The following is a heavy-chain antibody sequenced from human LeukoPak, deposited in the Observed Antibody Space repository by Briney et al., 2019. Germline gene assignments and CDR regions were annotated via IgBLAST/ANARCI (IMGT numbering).Heavy chain of an antibody. D-gene: IGHD1-7*01. CDR3: ARGLELQRWLDP. Sequence: ASVKVSCKASGYTFTGYYMHWVRQAPGQGLEWMGWINPNSGGTNYAQKFQGRVTMTRDTSISTAYMEVSRLRSDDTAVYYCARGLELQRWLDPWGQGTLVTVSS. V-gene: IGHV1-2*02. CDR2: INPNSGGT. J-gene: IGHJ5*02. CDR1: GYTFTGYY.